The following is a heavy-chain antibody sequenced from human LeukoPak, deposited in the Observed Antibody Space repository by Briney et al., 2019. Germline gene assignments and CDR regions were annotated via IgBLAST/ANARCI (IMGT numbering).Heavy chain of an antibody. CDR2: IKQDGSEK. Sequence: PGGSLRLSCAASGFTFSSYWMSWVRQAPWEGLEWVANIKQDGSEKYYVDSVKGRFTISRDNAKNSLYLQMNSLRAEDTAVYYCARVPVYPHSYGYEEGDYWGQGTLVTVSS. CDR1: GFTFSSYW. J-gene: IGHJ4*02. V-gene: IGHV3-7*01. CDR3: ARVPVYPHSYGYEEGDY. D-gene: IGHD5-18*01.